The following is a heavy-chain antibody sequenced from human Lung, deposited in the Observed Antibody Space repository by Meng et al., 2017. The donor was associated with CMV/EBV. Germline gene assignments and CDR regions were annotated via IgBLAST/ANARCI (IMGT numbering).Heavy chain of an antibody. V-gene: IGHV4-31*03. Sequence: QAPLRESGPGLVKPPQTLSLTCTGSGGSIGSGGYYWSWIRQHPGKGLEWIGYIYYTGSTFYNPSLKSRVTISVDTSKNQFSLKLIPATAADTAVYYCAREAGRDGYATPKFDYWGQGTLVTVSS. CDR1: GGSIGSGGYY. D-gene: IGHD5-24*01. CDR2: IYYTGST. J-gene: IGHJ4*02. CDR3: AREAGRDGYATPKFDY.